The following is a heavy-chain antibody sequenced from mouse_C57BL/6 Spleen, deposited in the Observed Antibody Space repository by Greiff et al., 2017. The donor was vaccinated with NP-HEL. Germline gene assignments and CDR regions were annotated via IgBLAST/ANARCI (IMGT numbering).Heavy chain of an antibody. J-gene: IGHJ4*01. V-gene: IGHV3-6*01. Sequence: EVQLQESGPGLVKPSQSLSLTCSVTGYSFTSGYYWNWIRQFPGNKLEWMGYISYDGSNNYNPSFKNQISITRDTSKNQFFLKLSSVTTEDTATYYCAREVVATYYAMDYWGQGTSVTVSS. CDR1: GYSFTSGYY. D-gene: IGHD1-1*01. CDR2: ISYDGSN. CDR3: AREVVATYYAMDY.